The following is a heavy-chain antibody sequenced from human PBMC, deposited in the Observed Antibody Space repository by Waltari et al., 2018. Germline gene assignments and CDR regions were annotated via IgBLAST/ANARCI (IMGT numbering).Heavy chain of an antibody. D-gene: IGHD1-7*01. CDR1: GFTFSSYS. V-gene: IGHV3-48*04. CDR3: ARDRDRYNWNYYFDY. CDR2: ISSSSTI. Sequence: EVQLVESGGGLVQPGGSLRLSCAASGFTFSSYSMNWVRQAPGKGLEWVLYISSSSTIYYADSVKGRFTISRDNAKNSLYLQMNSLRAEDTAVYYCARDRDRYNWNYYFDYWGQGTLVTVSS. J-gene: IGHJ4*02.